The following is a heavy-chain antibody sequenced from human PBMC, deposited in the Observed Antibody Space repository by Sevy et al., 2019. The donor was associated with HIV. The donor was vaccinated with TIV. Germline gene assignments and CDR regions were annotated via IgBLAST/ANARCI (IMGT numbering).Heavy chain of an antibody. CDR2: ISSTSSYI. V-gene: IGHV3-21*01. CDR3: ARDYNSGWRKFNLFDP. J-gene: IGHJ5*02. CDR1: GFTFSTYS. D-gene: IGHD6-19*01. Sequence: GGSLRLSCAASGFTFSTYSMNWVRQAPGKGLEWVSSISSTSSYIDYAYSVKGRFIISRDNAKNSLYLQMNNLRAEDTAVYYCARDYNSGWRKFNLFDPWGQGTLVTVSS.